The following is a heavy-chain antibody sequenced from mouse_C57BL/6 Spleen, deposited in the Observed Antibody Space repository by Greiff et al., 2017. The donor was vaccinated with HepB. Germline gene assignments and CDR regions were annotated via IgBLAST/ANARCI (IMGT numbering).Heavy chain of an antibody. J-gene: IGHJ3*01. CDR2: IWSGGST. CDR1: GFSLTSYG. CDR3: ASSYYYGSSSWFAY. Sequence: QVQLQQSGPGLVQPSQSLSITCTVSGFSLTSYGVHWVRQSPGKGLEWLGVIWSGGSTDYNAAFISRLSISKDNSKSQVFFKMNSLQADDTAIYYCASSYYYGSSSWFAYWGQGTLVTVSA. V-gene: IGHV2-2*01. D-gene: IGHD1-1*01.